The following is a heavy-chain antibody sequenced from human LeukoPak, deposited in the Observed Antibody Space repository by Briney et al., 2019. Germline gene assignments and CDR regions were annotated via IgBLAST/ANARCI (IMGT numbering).Heavy chain of an antibody. J-gene: IGHJ4*02. CDR1: GFTFSTYG. V-gene: IGHV3-30*02. Sequence: PGGSLRLSCAASGFTFSTYGMHWVRQAPGKGLEWVAFIRYDAINKYYADSVKGRFTISRDNSKNTLYLQMNSLRAEDTAVYYCANGIVPGAPIDYWGQGTLVTVSS. CDR2: IRYDAINK. CDR3: ANGIVPGAPIDY. D-gene: IGHD3-22*01.